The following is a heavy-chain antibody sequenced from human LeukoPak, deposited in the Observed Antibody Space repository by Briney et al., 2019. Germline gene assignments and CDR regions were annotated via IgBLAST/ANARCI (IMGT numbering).Heavy chain of an antibody. D-gene: IGHD5-18*01. J-gene: IGHJ4*02. CDR3: ARAWGYSYGPHFDY. V-gene: IGHV1-2*02. CDR1: GYTFTGYY. CDR2: INPNSGGT. Sequence: ASVKVSCKASGYTFTGYYMHWVRQAPGPGLEWMGWINPNSGGTNYAQKFQGRVTMTRDTSISTAYMELSRLRSDDTAVYYCARAWGYSYGPHFDYWGQGTLVTVSS.